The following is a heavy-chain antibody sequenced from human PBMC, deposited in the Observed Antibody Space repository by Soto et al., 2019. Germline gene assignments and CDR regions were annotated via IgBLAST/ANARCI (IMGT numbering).Heavy chain of an antibody. Sequence: PSEMQSLTCAVYGGYFSGYYWSWIRQPPGKGLEWIGEINHSGSTNYNPSLKSRVTISVDTSKNQFSLKLSSVTAADTAVYYCARRXSSLRIVATGYVFDYWGQGTLVTVSS. J-gene: IGHJ4*02. D-gene: IGHD5-12*01. V-gene: IGHV4-34*01. CDR3: ARRXSSLRIVATGYVFDY. CDR2: INHSGST. CDR1: GGYFSGYY.